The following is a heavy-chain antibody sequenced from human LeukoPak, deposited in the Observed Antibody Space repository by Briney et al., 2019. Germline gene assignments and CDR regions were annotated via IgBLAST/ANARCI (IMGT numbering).Heavy chain of an antibody. CDR2: ISSSSDYI. J-gene: IGHJ4*02. CDR1: TFTFSSDS. D-gene: IGHD6-13*01. V-gene: IGHV3-21*01. CDR3: ARDSGSSWREGLNY. Sequence: GGSLRLSCAASTFTFSSDSMNWVRQAPGKGLEWVSSISSSSDYIYYADSVKGRFTISRDNAKNSLYLQMNSLRVEDSAVYCCARDSGSSWREGLNYWGQGTLVTVS.